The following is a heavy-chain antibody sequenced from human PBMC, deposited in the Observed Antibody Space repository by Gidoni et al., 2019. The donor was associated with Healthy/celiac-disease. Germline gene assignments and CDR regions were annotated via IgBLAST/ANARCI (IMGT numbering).Heavy chain of an antibody. Sequence: EVQLVESGGGLVKPGGSLRLSCAASGLTFSSYSMNWVRQAPGKGLEWVSSISSSSSYIYYADSVKGRFTISRDNAKNSLYLQMNSLRAEDTAVYYCARDYGDYDPFDYWGQGTLVTVSS. V-gene: IGHV3-21*01. CDR2: ISSSSSYI. CDR1: GLTFSSYS. D-gene: IGHD4-17*01. J-gene: IGHJ4*02. CDR3: ARDYGDYDPFDY.